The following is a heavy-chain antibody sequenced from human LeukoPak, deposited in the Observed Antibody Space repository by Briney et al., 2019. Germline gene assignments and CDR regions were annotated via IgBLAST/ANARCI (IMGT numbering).Heavy chain of an antibody. V-gene: IGHV5-51*01. J-gene: IGHJ5*02. Sequence: GESLKISCKGSGYIINNYWIAWVRQMPGKGLEWMGIIYPADSDIRYSLSFQGQVTISADKSISTAYLQWNSLKASDTAMYYCARQEYCSGASCYTWFDPWGQGTLVTVSS. CDR3: ARQEYCSGASCYTWFDP. CDR1: GYIINNYW. D-gene: IGHD2-15*01. CDR2: IYPADSDI.